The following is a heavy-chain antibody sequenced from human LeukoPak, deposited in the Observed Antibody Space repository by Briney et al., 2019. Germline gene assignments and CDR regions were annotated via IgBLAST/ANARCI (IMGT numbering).Heavy chain of an antibody. CDR1: GYTFTSYY. CDR2: INPSGGST. Sequence: GASVKVSCKASGYTFTSYYMHWVRQAPGQGLEWMRIINPSGGSTSYAQKFQGRVTMTRDMSTSTVYMELSSLRSEDTAVYYCARVDYGGNSGYYFDYWGQGTLVTVSS. V-gene: IGHV1-46*01. J-gene: IGHJ4*02. CDR3: ARVDYGGNSGYYFDY. D-gene: IGHD4-23*01.